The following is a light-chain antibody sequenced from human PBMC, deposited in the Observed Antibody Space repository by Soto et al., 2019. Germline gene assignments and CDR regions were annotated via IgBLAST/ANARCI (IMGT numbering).Light chain of an antibody. CDR1: SSNIGSNT. CDR3: ATRDDSLNGYV. J-gene: IGLJ1*01. V-gene: IGLV1-44*01. CDR2: SNN. Sequence: QSALTQPPSASGTPGQRVTISCSGSSSNIGSNTVNWYQQLPGTAPKLLIYSNNQRPSGDPDRFSGSKSGTSASLAISGLQSEDEADYYCATRDDSLNGYVFGTGTRSPS.